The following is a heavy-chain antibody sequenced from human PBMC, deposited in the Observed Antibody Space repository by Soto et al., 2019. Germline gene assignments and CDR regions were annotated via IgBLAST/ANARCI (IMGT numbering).Heavy chain of an antibody. CDR3: AKGGPLDILTGYPFDY. Sequence: QVQLVESGGGVVQPGRSLRLSCAASGFTFSSYGMHWVRQAPGKGLEWVAVISYDGSNKYYADSVKGRFTISRDNSKNTLDLQMNSLRAEDTAVYYCAKGGPLDILTGYPFDYWGQGTLVTVSS. J-gene: IGHJ4*02. CDR2: ISYDGSNK. D-gene: IGHD3-9*01. V-gene: IGHV3-30*18. CDR1: GFTFSSYG.